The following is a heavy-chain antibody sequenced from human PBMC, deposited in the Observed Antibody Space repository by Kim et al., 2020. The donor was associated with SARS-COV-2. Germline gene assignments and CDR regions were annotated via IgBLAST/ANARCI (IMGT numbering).Heavy chain of an antibody. J-gene: IGHJ2*01. CDR2: IYSSGST. CDR3: ARGDLWFGKLNPFEWYFDL. CDR1: GFTVSSNY. V-gene: IGHV3-66*02. Sequence: GGSLRLSCAASGFTVSSNYMSWVRQAPGKGLEWVSVIYSSGSTYYADSVKSRFTISRDNSKNTLYLQMNSMRAEDTAVYYCARGDLWFGKLNPFEWYFDLWGRGTLVTVSS. D-gene: IGHD3-10*01.